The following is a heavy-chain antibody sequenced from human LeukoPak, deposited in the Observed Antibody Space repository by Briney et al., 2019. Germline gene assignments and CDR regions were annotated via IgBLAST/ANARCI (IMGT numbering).Heavy chain of an antibody. CDR1: GYTFTSYG. Sequence: ASVKVSCKASGYTFTSYGISWVRQAPGQGLEWMGWISAYNGNTNCAQKLQSRVTMTTDTSTSTAYMELRSLRSDDTAVYYCARGAYYDILTGLLDYWGQGTLVTVSS. V-gene: IGHV1-18*04. CDR2: ISAYNGNT. J-gene: IGHJ4*02. D-gene: IGHD3-9*01. CDR3: ARGAYYDILTGLLDY.